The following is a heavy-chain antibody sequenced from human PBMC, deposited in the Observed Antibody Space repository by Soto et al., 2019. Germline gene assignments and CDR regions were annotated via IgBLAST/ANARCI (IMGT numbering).Heavy chain of an antibody. V-gene: IGHV1-69*01. J-gene: IGHJ4*02. CDR1: GGTFSSYA. D-gene: IGHD3-22*01. Sequence: QVQLVQSGAEVKKPGSSVKVSCKASGGTFSSYAISWVRQAPGQGLEWMGGIIPIFGTANYAQKFQGRVMVTAEESTRTAYMELSSLRSEDTAVYYCTRDRGRRYNDGRGYYYSAYWGQGTLVTVSS. CDR2: IIPIFGTA. CDR3: TRDRGRRYNDGRGYYYSAY.